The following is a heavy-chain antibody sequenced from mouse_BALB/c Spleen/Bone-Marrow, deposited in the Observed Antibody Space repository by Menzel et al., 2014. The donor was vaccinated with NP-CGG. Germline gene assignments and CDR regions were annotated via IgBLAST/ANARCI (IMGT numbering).Heavy chain of an antibody. CDR3: TRHDYRYVAWFAY. Sequence: EVQRVESGGDLVQPGGSLKLSCATSGFTFSNYYMYWVRLTPEKRLDWVAYISNGGNNTYYPDTLKGRFTISRDNAKSTLYLQMSRLKSEDSAIYFCTRHDYRYVAWFAYGGQGTLVTVSA. CDR2: ISNGGNNT. V-gene: IGHV5-12*02. CDR1: GFTFSNYY. J-gene: IGHJ3*01. D-gene: IGHD2-14*01.